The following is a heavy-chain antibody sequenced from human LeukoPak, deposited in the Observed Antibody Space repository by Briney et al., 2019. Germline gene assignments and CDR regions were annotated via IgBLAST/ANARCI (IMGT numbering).Heavy chain of an antibody. CDR2: IYHTGST. V-gene: IGHV4-38-2*01. CDR1: GYSINSDYY. Sequence: PSEALSLTCAVSGYSINSDYYWGWIRQAPGQGLEWIGTIYHTGSTYYNPSLKSRVTISVDTSKNQFSLKLTSVTAADTAVYYCARLCKGGYSCLNIDPWGQGTLVTVSS. D-gene: IGHD5-18*01. J-gene: IGHJ5*02. CDR3: ARLCKGGYSCLNIDP.